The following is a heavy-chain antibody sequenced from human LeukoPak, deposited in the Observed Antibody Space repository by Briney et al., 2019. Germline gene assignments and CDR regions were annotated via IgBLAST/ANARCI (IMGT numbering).Heavy chain of an antibody. V-gene: IGHV1-18*01. CDR1: GGTFSSYA. Sequence: ASVKVSCKASGGTFSSYAISWVRQAPGQGLEWMGWISAYNGNTNYAQKLQGRVTMTTDTSTSTAYMELRSLRSDDTAVYYCARDVPAGTYNWFDPWGQGTLVTVSS. CDR2: ISAYNGNT. CDR3: ARDVPAGTYNWFDP. D-gene: IGHD6-13*01. J-gene: IGHJ5*02.